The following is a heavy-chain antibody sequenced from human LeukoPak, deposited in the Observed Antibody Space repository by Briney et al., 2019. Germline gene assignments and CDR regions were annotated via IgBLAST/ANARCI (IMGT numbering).Heavy chain of an antibody. CDR3: ARDRYGDYVDYYYMDV. Sequence: ASVKVSCKASGYTFTSYYMHWVRQAPGQGLEWMGIINPSGGSTSYAQKFQGRVTMTRDTSTSTVYMELSSLRSEDTAVYYCARDRYGDYVDYYYMDVWGKGTTVTVSS. CDR1: GYTFTSYY. D-gene: IGHD4-17*01. CDR2: INPSGGST. J-gene: IGHJ6*03. V-gene: IGHV1-46*01.